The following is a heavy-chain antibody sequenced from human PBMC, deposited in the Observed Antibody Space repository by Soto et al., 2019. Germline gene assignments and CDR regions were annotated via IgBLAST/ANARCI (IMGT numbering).Heavy chain of an antibody. CDR2: ISAYNGNT. CDR1: GYTFTSYG. J-gene: IGHJ6*02. CDR3: ARDDFWSGYYRENYYGMDV. D-gene: IGHD3-3*01. Sequence: ASVKVSCKASGYTFTSYGISWVRQAPGQGLEWMGWISAYNGNTNYAQKLQGRVTMTTDTSTSTAYMELRNLRSDDTAVYYCARDDFWSGYYRENYYGMDVWGQGTTVTVSS. V-gene: IGHV1-18*01.